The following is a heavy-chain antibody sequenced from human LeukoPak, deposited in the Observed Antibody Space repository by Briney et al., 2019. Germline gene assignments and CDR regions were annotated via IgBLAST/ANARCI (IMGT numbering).Heavy chain of an antibody. V-gene: IGHV4-39*07. J-gene: IGHJ4*02. CDR1: GGSISSSSYY. Sequence: SETLSLTCTVSGGSISSSSYYWGWIRQPPGKGLEWIGSIYYSGSTYYNPSLKSRVTISVDTSKNQFSLKLSSVTAADTAVYYCARTPLEYSGYKFDYWGQGTLVTVSS. D-gene: IGHD5-12*01. CDR2: IYYSGST. CDR3: ARTPLEYSGYKFDY.